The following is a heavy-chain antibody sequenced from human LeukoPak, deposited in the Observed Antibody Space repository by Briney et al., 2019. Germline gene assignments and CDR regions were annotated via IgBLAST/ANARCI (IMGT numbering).Heavy chain of an antibody. J-gene: IGHJ4*02. D-gene: IGHD1-26*01. CDR3: ARSGSHDY. Sequence: GGSLRLSCAASGFTFSTYVMSWVRQAPGKGLEWVSAISGSGGSTYYADSVKGRFTISRDNSKNTLYLQMNSLRADDTAVYYCARSGSHDYWGQGTLVTVSS. V-gene: IGHV3-23*01. CDR2: ISGSGGST. CDR1: GFTFSTYV.